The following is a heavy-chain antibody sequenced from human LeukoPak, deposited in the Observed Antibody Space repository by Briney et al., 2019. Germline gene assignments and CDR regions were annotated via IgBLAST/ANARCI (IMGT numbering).Heavy chain of an antibody. V-gene: IGHV3-30*03. CDR2: ISNDGSIK. CDR3: AREDSGYDFEN. Sequence: PGGSLRLSCAASGFTFSSYNMNWVRQAPGEGLEWVAVISNDGSIKYYADPVKGRFTVSRDNSKNTLYLQMNSLRAEDTAVFYCAREDSGYDFENWGQGTLVTVSA. J-gene: IGHJ4*02. CDR1: GFTFSSYN. D-gene: IGHD5-12*01.